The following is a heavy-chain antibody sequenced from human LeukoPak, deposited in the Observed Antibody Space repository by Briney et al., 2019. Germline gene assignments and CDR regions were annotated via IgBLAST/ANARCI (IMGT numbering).Heavy chain of an antibody. CDR3: ARGPVPAATFWWFDP. V-gene: IGHV4-34*01. CDR2: INHSGST. D-gene: IGHD2-2*01. CDR1: GDSISTYY. Sequence: SETLSLTCTVSGDSISTYYWSWIRQPPGKGLEWIGEINHSGSTNYNPSLKSRVTISVDTSKNQFSLKLSSVTAADTAVYYCARGPVPAATFWWFDPWGQGTLVTVSS. J-gene: IGHJ5*02.